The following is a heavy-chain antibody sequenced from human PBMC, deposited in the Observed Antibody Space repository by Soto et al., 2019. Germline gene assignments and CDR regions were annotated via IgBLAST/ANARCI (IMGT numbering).Heavy chain of an antibody. D-gene: IGHD5-12*01. CDR2: INHSGST. Sequence: NPSETLSLTCAVYGGSFSGYYWSWIRQPPGKGLEWIGEINHSGSTNYNPSLKSRVTISVDTSKNQFSLKLSSVTAADTAVYYCARVGGYSGYDYYYYYGMDVWGQGTTVTVSS. V-gene: IGHV4-34*01. J-gene: IGHJ6*02. CDR3: ARVGGYSGYDYYYYYGMDV. CDR1: GGSFSGYY.